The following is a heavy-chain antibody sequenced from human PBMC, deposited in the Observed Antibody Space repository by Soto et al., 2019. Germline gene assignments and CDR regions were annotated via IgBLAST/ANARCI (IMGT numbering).Heavy chain of an antibody. Sequence: PGGSLRLSCVGSGFIFGDYAMGWIRQAPGKGLEWISYISLSGYVTYDADSVKGRFTFSRDNAKKSLYVDMTSLTAGDTAVYYCVRWWNGFDHWGQGTRVTVSS. CDR1: GFIFGDYA. J-gene: IGHJ4*02. CDR2: ISLSGYVT. D-gene: IGHD1-1*01. V-gene: IGHV3-11*01. CDR3: VRWWNGFDH.